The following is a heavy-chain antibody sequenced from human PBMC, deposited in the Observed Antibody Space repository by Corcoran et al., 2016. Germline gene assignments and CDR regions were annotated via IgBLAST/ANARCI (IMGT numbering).Heavy chain of an antibody. CDR1: GGSFSGYY. CDR3: ARARKTGAAFDY. V-gene: IGHV4-34*01. CDR2: INHSGST. D-gene: IGHD7-27*01. Sequence: QVQRQQWGAGLLKPSETLSLTCSVYGGSFSGYYWSWIRQPPGKGLGWIGEINHSGSTNYNPSLKSRVTRSGDTSKNQFSLILSSVTAADTAVYYCARARKTGAAFDYWGQGTLVTVSS. J-gene: IGHJ4*02.